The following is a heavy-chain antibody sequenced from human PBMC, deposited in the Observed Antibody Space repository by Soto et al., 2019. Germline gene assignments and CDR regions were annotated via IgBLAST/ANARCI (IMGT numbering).Heavy chain of an antibody. Sequence: QVQLQESGPGLVKPSQTLSLTCTVSGGSISSGGYYWSWIRQHPGKGLEWIGYIYYSGSTYYNPSLKSRVTLSVDTSKNQFSLKLSSVTAADTAVYYCARGSLWFGETHAFDIWGQGTMVTVSS. D-gene: IGHD3-10*01. CDR2: IYYSGST. V-gene: IGHV4-31*03. CDR3: ARGSLWFGETHAFDI. J-gene: IGHJ3*02. CDR1: GGSISSGGYY.